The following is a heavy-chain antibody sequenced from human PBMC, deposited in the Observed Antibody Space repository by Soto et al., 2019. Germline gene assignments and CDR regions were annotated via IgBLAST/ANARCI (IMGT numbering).Heavy chain of an antibody. D-gene: IGHD5-18*01. V-gene: IGHV1-24*01. CDR1: GYTLTELS. CDR2: FDPEDGET. J-gene: IGHJ4*02. CDR3: APIGRAMVTSSYFDY. Sequence: GASVKVSCKVSGYTLTELSMHWVRQAPGKGLEWMGGFDPEDGETIYAQKFQGRVTMTEDTSTDTAYMELSSLRSEDTAVYYCAPIGRAMVTSSYFDYWGQGTLVTVS.